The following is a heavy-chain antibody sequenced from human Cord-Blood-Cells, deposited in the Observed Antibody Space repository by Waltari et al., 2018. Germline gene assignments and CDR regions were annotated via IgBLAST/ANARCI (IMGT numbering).Heavy chain of an antibody. J-gene: IGHJ4*02. Sequence: QVQLVQSGAEVKKPGASVKVSCKASGYTFTGYYMPWVRQAPGEGLEWMGRINPNSGGTNYAQKFQGRVTMTRDTSISTAYMELSRLRSDDTVVYYCARSNCSSTSCYYFDYWGQGTLVTVSS. CDR2: INPNSGGT. V-gene: IGHV1-2*05. CDR3: ARSNCSSTSCYYFDY. CDR1: GYTFTGYY. D-gene: IGHD2-2*01.